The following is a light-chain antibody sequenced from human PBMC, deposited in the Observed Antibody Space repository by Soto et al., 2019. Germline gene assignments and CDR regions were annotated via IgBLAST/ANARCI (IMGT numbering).Light chain of an antibody. V-gene: IGKV1-27*01. CDR1: QGIRNF. J-gene: IGKJ3*01. CDR3: QKYSSVPV. Sequence: DIQMTQSPPSLSASVGDRVTITCRASQGIRNFVAWYQQKPGKAPKLLIYAASTLHSGVPSRFSGSGSGTDFTLTIHSLQPGDVATYSCQKYSSVPVFGPGTKVEIK. CDR2: AAS.